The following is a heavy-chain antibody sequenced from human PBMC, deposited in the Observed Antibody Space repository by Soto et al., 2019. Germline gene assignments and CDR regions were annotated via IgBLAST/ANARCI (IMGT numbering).Heavy chain of an antibody. Sequence: QVQLQESGPGLVKPSQTLSLTCTVSGGSISSGGYYWSWIRQHPGKGLEWIGYIYYSGSTYYNPSLKSRVTISVDTSKNQFSLKLSSVTAADTAVYYCARYYGSGSYYKPSKSNWFDPWGQGTLVTVSS. V-gene: IGHV4-31*03. CDR3: ARYYGSGSYYKPSKSNWFDP. J-gene: IGHJ5*02. D-gene: IGHD3-10*01. CDR1: GGSISSGGYY. CDR2: IYYSGST.